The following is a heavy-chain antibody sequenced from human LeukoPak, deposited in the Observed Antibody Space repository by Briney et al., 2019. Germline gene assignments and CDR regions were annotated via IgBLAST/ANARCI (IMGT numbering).Heavy chain of an antibody. V-gene: IGHV3-23*01. D-gene: IGHD1-26*01. CDR3: ARSRGVGGFRYFDY. CDR1: GFTFNNYG. J-gene: IGHJ4*02. Sequence: PGGSLRLSCAASGFTFNNYGMNWVRQAPGKGLEWVSAISGSGGSTYYADSVKGRFTTSRDNSKNTLYLQMNSLRAEDTAVYYCARSRGVGGFRYFDYWGQGTLVTVSS. CDR2: ISGSGGST.